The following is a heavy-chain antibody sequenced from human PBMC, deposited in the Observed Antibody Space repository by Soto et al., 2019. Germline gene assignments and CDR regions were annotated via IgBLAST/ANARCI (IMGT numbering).Heavy chain of an antibody. CDR3: ARASRYYYDRSGSGYGMDV. Sequence: GGSLRLSCAASGFTVSSNYMSWVRQAPGKGLEWVSVIYSGGSTYYADSVKGRFTISRDNSKNTLYLQMNSLRAEDTAVYYCARASRYYYDRSGSGYGMDVWGQGTTVTVSS. CDR2: IYSGGST. D-gene: IGHD3-22*01. J-gene: IGHJ6*02. V-gene: IGHV3-53*01. CDR1: GFTVSSNY.